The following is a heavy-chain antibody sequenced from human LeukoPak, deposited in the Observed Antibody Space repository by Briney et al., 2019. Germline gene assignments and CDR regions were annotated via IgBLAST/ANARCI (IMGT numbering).Heavy chain of an antibody. CDR2: IYYSGST. J-gene: IGHJ1*01. CDR1: GGSISSSSYY. V-gene: IGHV4-39*01. D-gene: IGHD6-6*01. CDR3: ASGSSSSTRSEYFQH. Sequence: SETLSLTCTVSGGSISSSSYYWGWIRQPPGKGLEWIGSIYYSGSTYYNPSLKSRVTIFVDTSKNQFSLKLSSVTAADTAVYYCASGSSSSTRSEYFQHWGQGTLVTVSS.